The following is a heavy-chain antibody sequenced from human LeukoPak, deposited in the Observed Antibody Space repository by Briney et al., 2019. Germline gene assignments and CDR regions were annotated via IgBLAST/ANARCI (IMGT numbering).Heavy chain of an antibody. V-gene: IGHV3-23*01. J-gene: IGHJ4*02. D-gene: IGHD4-17*01. CDR3: AKIPDYDYGDYFYSRFDY. CDR2: IGGSGGST. CDR1: GFTFSSYA. Sequence: PGRSLRLSSAASGFTFSSYAMSSVRQAPGQGLEAVSAIGGSGGSTYYADSVKGRFTISRDNSKNPLYLQMNSLRAEDTAVYYCAKIPDYDYGDYFYSRFDYWGQGTLVTVSS.